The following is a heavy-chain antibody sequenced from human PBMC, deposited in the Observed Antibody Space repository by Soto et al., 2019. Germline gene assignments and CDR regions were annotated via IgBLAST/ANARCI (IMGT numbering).Heavy chain of an antibody. CDR3: ARDWSEYQVPHAALGM. J-gene: IGHJ3*02. CDR1: GFTFSSYA. CDR2: IKDGGRRT. Sequence: GGCLRLACAASGFTFSSYAMSWVRQAPGKGGEGVGWVVRIKDGGRRTDYADSVKGRFTISRDNSKNTLYLQMNSLRAEDTAVYYCARDWSEYQVPHAALGMWGQGPMVNVPS. V-gene: IGHV3-23*01. D-gene: IGHD2-2*01.